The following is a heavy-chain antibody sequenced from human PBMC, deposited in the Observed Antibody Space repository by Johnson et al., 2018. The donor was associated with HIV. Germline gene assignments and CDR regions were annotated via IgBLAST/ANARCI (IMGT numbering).Heavy chain of an antibody. Sequence: QLVESGGGVVQPGRSLRLSCAASGFTFSDYGMHWVRQAPGKGLVWVAVISYDGINKYYADSVKGRFTISRDNSKNTLYLQMNRLRTEDTAVFYCAKGPLYDFWSGEAFDIWGQGTMVTVSS. V-gene: IGHV3-30*18. CDR2: ISYDGINK. CDR3: AKGPLYDFWSGEAFDI. CDR1: GFTFSDYG. J-gene: IGHJ3*02. D-gene: IGHD3-3*01.